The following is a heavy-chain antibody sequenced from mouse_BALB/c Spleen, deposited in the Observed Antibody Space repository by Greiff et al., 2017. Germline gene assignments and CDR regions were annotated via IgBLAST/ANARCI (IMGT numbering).Heavy chain of an antibody. CDR3: ALITTDYAMDY. D-gene: IGHD1-2*01. V-gene: IGHV5-17*02. CDR1: GFTFSSFG. Sequence: EVMLVESGGGLVQPGGSRKLSCAASGFTFSSFGMHWVRQAPEKGLEWVAYISSGSSTIYYADTVEGRFTISRDNPKNTLFLQMTSLRSEDTAMYYCALITTDYAMDYWGQGTSVTVSS. CDR2: ISSGSSTI. J-gene: IGHJ4*01.